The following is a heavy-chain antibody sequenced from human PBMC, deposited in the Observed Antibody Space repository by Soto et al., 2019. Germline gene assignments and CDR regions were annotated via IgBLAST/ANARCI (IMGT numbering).Heavy chain of an antibody. V-gene: IGHV4-34*01. CDR3: ARCGRGGSRPTNS. CDR1: GGSFSGYY. D-gene: IGHD2-15*01. J-gene: IGHJ4*02. Sequence: PSETLSLTCAVYGGSFSGYYWSWIRQPPGKGLEWIGEINQSGITNYNPSLKSRVTISEDTSKNQFSLKLTSVTAADTAIYYCARCGRGGSRPTNSWGQGTLVTVSS. CDR2: INQSGIT.